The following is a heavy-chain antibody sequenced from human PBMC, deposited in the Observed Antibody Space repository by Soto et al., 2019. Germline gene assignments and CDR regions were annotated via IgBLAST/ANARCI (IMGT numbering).Heavy chain of an antibody. J-gene: IGHJ4*02. Sequence: PGGSLRLSCAASGFTFRNYGMHWVRQAPGKGLEWVAIIWYDGSNKYYADSVKGRFTFSRDTSENMLYLKMNSLRGEDTAVYYCVRDRGAGQYFDRWGQGTLVTV. D-gene: IGHD6-19*01. CDR2: IWYDGSNK. V-gene: IGHV3-33*01. CDR1: GFTFRNYG. CDR3: VRDRGAGQYFDR.